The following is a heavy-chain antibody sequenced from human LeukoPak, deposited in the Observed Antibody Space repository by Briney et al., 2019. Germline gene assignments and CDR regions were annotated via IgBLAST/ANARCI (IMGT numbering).Heavy chain of an antibody. CDR2: ISWNSGSI. D-gene: IGHD2-21*02. Sequence: GGSLRLSCAASGFTFDDYAMHWVRQAPGKGLEWVSGISWNSGSIGYADSVKGRFTISRDNAKNSVSLQMNSLRDADTALYYCVRAGGDYPFDYWGQGTLVTVSS. V-gene: IGHV3-9*01. CDR1: GFTFDDYA. CDR3: VRAGGDYPFDY. J-gene: IGHJ4*02.